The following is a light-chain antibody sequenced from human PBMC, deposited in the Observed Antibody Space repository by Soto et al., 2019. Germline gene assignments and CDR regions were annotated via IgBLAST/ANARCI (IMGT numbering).Light chain of an antibody. J-gene: IGKJ4*01. CDR2: GAS. CDR1: QSVSSSY. Sequence: EILLTQSPGTLSLSPGERATLSCRASQSVSSSYVAWYQQKPGQAPSLLIYGASSRATGIPDRFSGSGSGTDFTLTISRLEPEDFAVYYCQQYGTSPRTFGGGTKVDIK. CDR3: QQYGTSPRT. V-gene: IGKV3-20*01.